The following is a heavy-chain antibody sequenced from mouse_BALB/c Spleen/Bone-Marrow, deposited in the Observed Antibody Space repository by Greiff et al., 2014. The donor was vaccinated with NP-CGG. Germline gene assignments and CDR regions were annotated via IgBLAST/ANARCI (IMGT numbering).Heavy chain of an antibody. D-gene: IGHD1-1*01. Sequence: QVQLQQSGPGLVAPSQSLSITCTVSGSSLTSYGVHWVRQPPGKGLEWLGVIWAGGSIIYNSALMSRLSISKDNSKSQVFLKMNSLQTDDTAMCYCASSYYGSSQFAYWGQGTLVTVSA. CDR3: ASSYYGSSQFAY. V-gene: IGHV2-9*02. CDR1: GSSLTSYG. J-gene: IGHJ3*01. CDR2: IWAGGSI.